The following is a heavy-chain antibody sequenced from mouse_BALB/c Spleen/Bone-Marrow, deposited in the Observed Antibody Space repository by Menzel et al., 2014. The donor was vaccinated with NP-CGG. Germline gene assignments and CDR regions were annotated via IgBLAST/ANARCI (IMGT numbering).Heavy chain of an antibody. J-gene: IGHJ2*01. CDR1: GYTLTNYW. V-gene: IGHV1-63*02. CDR2: IYPGGGYT. Sequence: QVQLQQSGAELVRPGPSVKISCKASGYTLTNYWLGWVKQRPGHGLEWIGDIYPGGGYTNYNEKFTGKATLTADTSSSTAYMQLSSLTAEDSAVCFSAREVRGDLDYWGQGTTLTVSS. D-gene: IGHD2-14*01. CDR3: AREVRGDLDY.